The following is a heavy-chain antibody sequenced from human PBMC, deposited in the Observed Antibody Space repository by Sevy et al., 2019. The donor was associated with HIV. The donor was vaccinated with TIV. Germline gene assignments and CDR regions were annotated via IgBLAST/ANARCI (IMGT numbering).Heavy chain of an antibody. CDR2: MHFDGSST. Sequence: GGSLRLSCAASGTPFSTSGIHWVRQAPGKGLEWVAFMHFDGSSTYYADALRGRFTISRDISKNALYLQMNSLRLEDTAVYYCAKQDHDGGWQRLASWGQGTLVTVSS. J-gene: IGHJ4*02. V-gene: IGHV3-30*02. CDR1: GTPFSTSG. D-gene: IGHD6-25*01. CDR3: AKQDHDGGWQRLAS.